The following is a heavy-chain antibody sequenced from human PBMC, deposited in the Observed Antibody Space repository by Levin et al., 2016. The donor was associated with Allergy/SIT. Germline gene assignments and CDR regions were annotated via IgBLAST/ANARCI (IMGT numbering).Heavy chain of an antibody. CDR1: GFTFSSYS. J-gene: IGHJ6*02. D-gene: IGHD6-19*01. CDR3: ATTPGVAVAGYYYYGMDV. Sequence: GESLKISCAASGFTFSSYSMNWVRQAPGKGLEWVSSISSSSYIYYADSVKGRFTISRDNAKNSLYLQMNSLRAEDAAVYYCATTPGVAVAGYYYYGMDVWGQGTTVTVSS. CDR2: ISSSSYI. V-gene: IGHV3-21*01.